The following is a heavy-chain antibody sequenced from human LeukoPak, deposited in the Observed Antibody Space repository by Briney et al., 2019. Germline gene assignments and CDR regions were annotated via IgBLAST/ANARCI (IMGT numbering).Heavy chain of an antibody. CDR1: GYTFTSYG. J-gene: IGHJ4*02. Sequence: ASVKVSCKASGYTFTSYGISWVRQAPGQGLEWMGWISAYNGNTNYAQKLQGRVTMTTDTSTSTAYMELRSLGSDDTAVYYCAARSIVGANFDYWGQGTLVTVSS. D-gene: IGHD1-26*01. CDR2: ISAYNGNT. CDR3: AARSIVGANFDY. V-gene: IGHV1-18*01.